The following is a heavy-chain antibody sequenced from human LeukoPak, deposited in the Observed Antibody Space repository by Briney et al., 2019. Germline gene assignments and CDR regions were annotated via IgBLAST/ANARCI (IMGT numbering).Heavy chain of an antibody. Sequence: ASVKVSCKASGYTFTGYYMHWVRQAPGQGLEWMGWINPNSGGTNYAQKFQGRVTMTRDTSISTAYMELSRLRSGDTAVYYCARGIAAAPRAPFDYWGQGTLVTVSS. J-gene: IGHJ4*02. D-gene: IGHD6-13*01. V-gene: IGHV1-2*02. CDR3: ARGIAAAPRAPFDY. CDR1: GYTFTGYY. CDR2: INPNSGGT.